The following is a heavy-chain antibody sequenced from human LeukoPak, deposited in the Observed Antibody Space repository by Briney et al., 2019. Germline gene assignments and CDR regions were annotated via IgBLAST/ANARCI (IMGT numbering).Heavy chain of an antibody. CDR3: ATGIVGARGTDY. CDR1: GGTFSSYA. CDR2: IIPIFGTA. J-gene: IGHJ4*02. V-gene: IGHV1-69*05. D-gene: IGHD1-26*01. Sequence: SVKVSCKASGGTFSSYAISWVRQAPGQGLEWMGGIIPIFGTANYAQKFQGRVTITTDESTSTAYMELSSLRSEDTAVYYCATGIVGARGTDYWGQGTLVTVSS.